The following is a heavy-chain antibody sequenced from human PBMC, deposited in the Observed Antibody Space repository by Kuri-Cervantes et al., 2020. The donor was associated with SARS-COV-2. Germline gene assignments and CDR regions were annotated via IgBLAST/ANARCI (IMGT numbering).Heavy chain of an antibody. D-gene: IGHD3-22*01. CDR2: IYYSGST. J-gene: IGHJ4*02. CDR3: AREIGYYYDSSGYPR. V-gene: IGHV4-59*01. CDR1: GDSISSYY. Sequence: SETLSLTCTVSGDSISSYYWSWIRQPPGKGLEWIGYIYYSGSTDYNRSLKSRVTMSVDTSKNQFSLKLSSVTAADTAVYYCAREIGYYYDSSGYPRWGQGTLVTVSS.